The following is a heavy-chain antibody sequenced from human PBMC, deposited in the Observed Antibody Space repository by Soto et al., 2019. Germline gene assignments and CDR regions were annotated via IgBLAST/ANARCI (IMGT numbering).Heavy chain of an antibody. V-gene: IGHV3-9*01. D-gene: IGHD2-2*01. J-gene: IGHJ4*02. CDR3: AKDYCSSTSCSNNY. Sequence: GWSLRLSCAASGFTFDDDAMHWVRQAPGKGLEWVSGISWNSGSIGYADSVKGRFPVSRDNAKNSLYLQMNSLRAEETALYYCAKDYCSSTSCSNNYGGQGTLVTVSS. CDR1: GFTFDDDA. CDR2: ISWNSGSI.